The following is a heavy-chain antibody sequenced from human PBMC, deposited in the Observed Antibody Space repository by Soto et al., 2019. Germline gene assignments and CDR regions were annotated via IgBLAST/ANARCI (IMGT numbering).Heavy chain of an antibody. CDR1: GYTFTSYD. D-gene: IGHD2-2*01. Sequence: ASVKVSCKASGYTFTSYDINWVRQATGQGLEWMGWMNPNSGNTGYAQKFQGRVTMTRNTSISTAYMELSSLRSEDTAVYYCARGLDCSSTSCPYYYYYMDVWGKGTTVTVSS. CDR2: MNPNSGNT. V-gene: IGHV1-8*01. J-gene: IGHJ6*03. CDR3: ARGLDCSSTSCPYYYYYMDV.